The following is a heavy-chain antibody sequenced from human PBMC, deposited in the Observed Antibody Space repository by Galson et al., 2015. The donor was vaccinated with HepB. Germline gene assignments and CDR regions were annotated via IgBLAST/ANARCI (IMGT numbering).Heavy chain of an antibody. Sequence: SLRLSCAASGFTFGSYGMNWVRQAPGKGLEWVSSITGSSTYIYYTDSVKGRFTISRDNAERSLFLQMNSLRVEDTAVYYCVRGPLAGDYWGQGTLVTVSS. CDR2: ITGSSTYI. J-gene: IGHJ4*02. V-gene: IGHV3-21*01. D-gene: IGHD3-10*01. CDR1: GFTFGSYG. CDR3: VRGPLAGDY.